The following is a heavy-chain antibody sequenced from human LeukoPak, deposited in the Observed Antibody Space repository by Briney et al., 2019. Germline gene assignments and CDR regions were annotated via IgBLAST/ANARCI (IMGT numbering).Heavy chain of an antibody. CDR1: GYTFTGYY. D-gene: IGHD3-3*01. V-gene: IGHV1-69*05. J-gene: IGHJ5*02. Sequence: SVKVSCKASGYTFTGYYMHRVRQAPGQGLEWMGRIIPIFGTANYAQKFQGRVTITTDESMSTAYMDLSNLRSEDTAVYYCARDGGDPHSLHFDPWGQGTLVTVSS. CDR2: IIPIFGTA. CDR3: ARDGGDPHSLHFDP.